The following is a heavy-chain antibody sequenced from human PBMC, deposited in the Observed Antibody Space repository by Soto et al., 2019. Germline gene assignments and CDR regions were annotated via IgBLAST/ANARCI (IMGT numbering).Heavy chain of an antibody. J-gene: IGHJ5*02. CDR1: GDSVSSGHQF. V-gene: IGHV4-30-4*01. CDR2: IHYTGTT. CDR3: ARARYGYAGQGFSNTPYASAP. D-gene: IGHD2-2*03. Sequence: QVQLQESGPGLMKPSQTLSLTCTVSGDSVSSGHQFWTWIRQPPGKGLEWIGFIHYTGTTYYNPSLKIGVSISVDRSRTRSSLNRRPRTAPATPMYYCARARYGYAGQGFSNTPYASAPWGQGTLVAFS.